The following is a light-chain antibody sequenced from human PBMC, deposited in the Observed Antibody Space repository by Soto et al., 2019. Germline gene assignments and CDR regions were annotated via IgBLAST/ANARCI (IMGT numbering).Light chain of an antibody. J-gene: IGKJ3*01. CDR2: GAS. CDR1: QSLSSSQ. Sequence: EIVLTQSPGTLSLSPGERATLSCRASQSLSSSQLAWYQQKPGQAPRLLMYGASSRATGIPDRFSGSGSGTDFTITSSILEPEDFADYCYQQYDSPPFTFGPGTKVEI. CDR3: QQYDSPPFT. V-gene: IGKV3-20*01.